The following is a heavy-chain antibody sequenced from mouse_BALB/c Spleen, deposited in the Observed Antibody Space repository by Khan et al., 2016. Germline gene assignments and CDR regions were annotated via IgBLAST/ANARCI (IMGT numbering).Heavy chain of an antibody. Sequence: VQLQQSGPELVKPGASVKISCKASGDSVTGYFMNWVKQSHGKSLEWIGRINPYNGDTFYNQKFKGKATLSVDKFSSTAHMEPLSLASEDSEVYYGGRSGDYKGFAYWSQGTLVTVSA. J-gene: IGHJ3*01. CDR1: GDSVTGYF. CDR2: INPYNGDT. V-gene: IGHV1-20*02. CDR3: GRSGDYKGFAY. D-gene: IGHD2-4*01.